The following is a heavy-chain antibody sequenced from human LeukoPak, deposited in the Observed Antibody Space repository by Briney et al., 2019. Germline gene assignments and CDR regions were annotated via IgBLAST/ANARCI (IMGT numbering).Heavy chain of an antibody. CDR3: TRGDY. CDR1: GYTFTSYD. J-gene: IGHJ4*02. V-gene: IGHV1-8*01. CDR2: MTPNSGNT. Sequence: ASVKVSCKASGYTFTSYDVSWVRQAAGQGLEWMGFMTPNSGNTGYAQRLQGRVIMTRNTSISTAYMELSSLRSEDTAMYFCTRGDYWGQGTLVTVSS.